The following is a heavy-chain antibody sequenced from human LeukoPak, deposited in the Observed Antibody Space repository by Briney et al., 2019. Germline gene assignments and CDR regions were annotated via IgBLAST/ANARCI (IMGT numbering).Heavy chain of an antibody. D-gene: IGHD1-26*01. J-gene: IGHJ4*02. CDR2: IYPGDSDT. V-gene: IGHV5-51*01. CDR1: GYSVTTYW. Sequence: GESLQISCQGSGYSVTTYWIGWVRQMPGKGLEWMGIIYPGDSDTRYSPSFQGQVTISADKSIGTAYLQWSSLKASDTAMYYCARQRVMGATRGSFDYWGQGTLVTVSS. CDR3: ARQRVMGATRGSFDY.